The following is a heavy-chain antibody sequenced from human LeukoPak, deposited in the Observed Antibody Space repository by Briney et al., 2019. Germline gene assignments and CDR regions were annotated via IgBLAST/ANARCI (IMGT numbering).Heavy chain of an antibody. J-gene: IGHJ3*01. Sequence: PGGSLRLSCAASGFTFSSYEINWVRQAPGKGLEWVSGISYGSDTIGYVDSVKGRFTISRDNAKNSLYLQMNSLRTDDTALYYCAKDRGGSSQLGDAFDVWGQGTMVSVSS. D-gene: IGHD2-15*01. CDR2: ISYGSDTI. V-gene: IGHV3-9*01. CDR3: AKDRGGSSQLGDAFDV. CDR1: GFTFSSYE.